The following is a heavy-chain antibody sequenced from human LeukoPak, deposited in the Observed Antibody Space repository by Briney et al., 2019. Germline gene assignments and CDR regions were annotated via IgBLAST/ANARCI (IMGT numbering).Heavy chain of an antibody. CDR3: ARARYWNLDY. D-gene: IGHD1-1*01. J-gene: IGHJ4*02. CDR2: ISSSSSTI. CDR1: GFTFYNYA. V-gene: IGHV3-48*04. Sequence: GGSLRLSCAASGFTFYNYAMSWVRQAPGKGLEWVSYISSSSSTIYYADSVKGRFTISRDNAKNSLYLQMNSLRAEDTAVYYSARARYWNLDYWGQGTLVTVSS.